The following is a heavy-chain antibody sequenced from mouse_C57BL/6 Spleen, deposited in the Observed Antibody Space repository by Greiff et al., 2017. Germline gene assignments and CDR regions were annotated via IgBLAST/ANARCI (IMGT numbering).Heavy chain of an antibody. CDR2: IDPETGGT. J-gene: IGHJ2*01. Sequence: QVQLQQSGAELVRPGASVTLSCKASGYTFTDYEMHWVKQTPVHGLEWIGAIDPETGGTAYNQKFKGKAILTADKSSSTAYMELRSLISEDSAVYYCTRRVITTVVWDYWGQGTTLTVSA. V-gene: IGHV1-15*01. CDR1: GYTFTDYE. D-gene: IGHD1-1*01. CDR3: TRRVITTVVWDY.